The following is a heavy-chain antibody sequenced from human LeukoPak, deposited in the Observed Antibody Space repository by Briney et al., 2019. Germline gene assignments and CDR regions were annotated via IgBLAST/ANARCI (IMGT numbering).Heavy chain of an antibody. CDR1: GFTFSSYG. CDR2: I. D-gene: IGHD2-8*02. J-gene: IGHJ5*02. V-gene: IGHV3-21*01. Sequence: GGSLRLSCAASGFTFSSYGMHWVRQAPGKGLEWVSSIKGRFTISRGNAKNSLYLQMNSLRAEDTAVYYCATGGGDWFDPWGQGTLVTVSS. CDR3: ATGGGDWFDP.